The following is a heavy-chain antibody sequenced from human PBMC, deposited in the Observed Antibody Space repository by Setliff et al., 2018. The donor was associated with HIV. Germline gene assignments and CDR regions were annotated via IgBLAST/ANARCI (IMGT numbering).Heavy chain of an antibody. CDR3: ASKGRDLYTLEVPG. Sequence: GGSLRLSCAASGFTFSHAWMSWVRQAPGKGLERVAHIKSKSDGGTINYAAAVEGRFTISRDDSKNTLYLQMNSLKTEDTAVYYCASKGRDLYTLEVPGWGQGTLVTVSS. D-gene: IGHD2-15*01. J-gene: IGHJ4*02. CDR2: IKSKSDGGTI. V-gene: IGHV3-15*01. CDR1: GFTFSHAW.